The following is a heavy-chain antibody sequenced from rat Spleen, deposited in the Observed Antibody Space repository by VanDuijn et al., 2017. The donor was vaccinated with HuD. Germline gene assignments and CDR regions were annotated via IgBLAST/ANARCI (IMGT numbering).Heavy chain of an antibody. Sequence: EVKLVESGGGLVQPGRSLKLSCAASGFNFNDYWMGWVRQAPGKGLEWVATITHIGGITYYPDSVKGRFTISRDNAKSTLYLQMNSLRSEDTATYYCTRGSLGSGRLNWFVYWGQGTLVTVSS. V-gene: IGHV5-31*01. CDR3: TRGSLGSGRLNWFVY. D-gene: IGHD4-6*01. CDR2: ITHIGGIT. J-gene: IGHJ3*01. CDR1: GFNFNDYW.